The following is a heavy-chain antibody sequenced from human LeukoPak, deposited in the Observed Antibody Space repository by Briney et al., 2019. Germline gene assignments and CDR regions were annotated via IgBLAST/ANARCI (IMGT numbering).Heavy chain of an antibody. CDR3: ARVTGYMIEDYFDY. CDR1: GGSISSYY. D-gene: IGHD3-22*01. V-gene: IGHV4-4*07. Sequence: SETLSLTCTVSGGSISSYYWSWIRQPAGKGLEWIGRIYTSGSTNYNPSLKSRVTISVDTSKNQFSLRLSSVTAADTAVYYCARVTGYMIEDYFDYWGQGTLVTVSS. J-gene: IGHJ4*02. CDR2: IYTSGST.